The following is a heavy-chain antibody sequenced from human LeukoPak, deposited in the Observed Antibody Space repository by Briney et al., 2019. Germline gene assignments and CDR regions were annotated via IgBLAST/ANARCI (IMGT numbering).Heavy chain of an antibody. CDR1: GGTFSSYA. J-gene: IGHJ4*02. V-gene: IGHV1-69*04. CDR3: ARGEYSYGTPFDY. D-gene: IGHD5-18*01. CDR2: IIPIFGIA. Sequence: SVKVSCKASGGTFSSYAISWVRQAPGQGLEWMGRIIPIFGIANYAQKFQGRVTMTRDTSTSTVYMELSSLRSEDTAVYYCARGEYSYGTPFDYWGQGTLVTVSS.